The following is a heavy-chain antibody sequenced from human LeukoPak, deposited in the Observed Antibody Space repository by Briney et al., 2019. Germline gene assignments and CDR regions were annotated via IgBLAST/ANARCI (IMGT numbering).Heavy chain of an antibody. CDR2: IIPIRGIA. V-gene: IGHV1-69*10. Sequence: SVKVSCKASGGTFSSYTISWVRQAPGQGLEWMGRIIPIRGIANYAQKFQGRVTITADKSTSTAYMELSSLRSEDTAVYYCARDSRLAYCGGDCSDAFDIWGQGTMVTVSS. J-gene: IGHJ3*02. CDR1: GGTFSSYT. CDR3: ARDSRLAYCGGDCSDAFDI. D-gene: IGHD2-21*01.